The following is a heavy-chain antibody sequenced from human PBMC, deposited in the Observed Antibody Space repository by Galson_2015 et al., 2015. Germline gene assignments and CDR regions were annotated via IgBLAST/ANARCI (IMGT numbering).Heavy chain of an antibody. CDR3: ASSSDCGGDCYFRGSDY. CDR2: INHSGST. V-gene: IGHV4-34*01. J-gene: IGHJ4*02. Sequence: ETLSLTCTVSGGSISSYYWSWIRQPPGKGLEWIGEINHSGSTNYNPSLKSRVTISVDTSKNQFSLKLSSVTAADTAVYYCASSSDCGGDCYFRGSDYWGQGTLVTVSS. CDR1: GGSISSYY. D-gene: IGHD2-21*02.